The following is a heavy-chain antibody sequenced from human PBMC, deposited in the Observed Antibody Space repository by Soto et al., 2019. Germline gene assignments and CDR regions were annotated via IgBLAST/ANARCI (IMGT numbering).Heavy chain of an antibody. Sequence: PGWYLRLSCAASGFTFSSYGMHWVRQAPGKGLEWVAVIWYDGSNKYYADSVKGRFTISRDNSKNTLYLQMTSLRAEDTAVYYCARGDIAAQPVMASPKVWGQGTTVTVS. CDR3: ARGDIAAQPVMASPKV. V-gene: IGHV3-33*01. D-gene: IGHD6-13*01. J-gene: IGHJ6*02. CDR2: IWYDGSNK. CDR1: GFTFSSYG.